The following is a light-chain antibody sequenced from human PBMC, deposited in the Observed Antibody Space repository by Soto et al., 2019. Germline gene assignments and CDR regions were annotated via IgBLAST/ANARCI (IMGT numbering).Light chain of an antibody. Sequence: EIVMTQSPATLSVSPGERATLSCRASQSVSRNCAWYLQKPGQAPRLLIYGASTRATGIPARFSGSGSGTEFTLTISSLQSEDFAVYYCQQYNNWPQTFGQGTKVEIK. CDR1: QSVSRN. J-gene: IGKJ1*01. CDR2: GAS. V-gene: IGKV3-15*01. CDR3: QQYNNWPQT.